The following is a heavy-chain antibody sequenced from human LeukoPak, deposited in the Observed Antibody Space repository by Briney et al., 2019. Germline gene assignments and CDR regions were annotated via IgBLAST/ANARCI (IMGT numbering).Heavy chain of an antibody. J-gene: IGHJ5*02. D-gene: IGHD4-11*01. CDR1: GFTFSSYA. Sequence: PGGSLRLSCAASGFTFSSYAMSWVRQAPGKGLEWVSAISGSGGSTYYADSVKGRFTISRDNSKNTLYLQMNSLRAEDTAVYYCAKDPAPHYSNYVVEGYNWFDPWGQGTLVTVSS. CDR2: ISGSGGST. V-gene: IGHV3-23*01. CDR3: AKDPAPHYSNYVVEGYNWFDP.